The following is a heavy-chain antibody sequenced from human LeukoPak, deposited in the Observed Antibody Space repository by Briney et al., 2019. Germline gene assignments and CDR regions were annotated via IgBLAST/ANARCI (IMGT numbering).Heavy chain of an antibody. CDR3: AKDRRRTTVTSFYY. CDR2: ISGSGSST. V-gene: IGHV3-23*01. CDR1: GFTFSSYA. J-gene: IGHJ4*02. D-gene: IGHD4-17*01. Sequence: PGGSLRLSCAASGFTFSSYAMSWVRQAPGKGLEWVSAISGSGSSTYYVDSVKGRFTISRDNSKNTLYLQMNNLRAEDTALYHCAKDRRRTTVTSFYYWGQGTLVTVSS.